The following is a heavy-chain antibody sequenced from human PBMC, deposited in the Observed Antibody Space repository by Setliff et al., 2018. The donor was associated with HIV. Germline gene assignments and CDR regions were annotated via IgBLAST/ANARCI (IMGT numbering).Heavy chain of an antibody. J-gene: IGHJ3*01. CDR3: ARGHRITIFGVLIPRSSEADPFDV. Sequence: SETLSLTCAVCGGSLSDSYWSWIRQSPGKGLEWIGEINHSETTNYNPSLKSRVTISLDTSKNQFSLKLTSVTAADTGVYYCARGHRITIFGVLIPRSSEADPFDVWGQGTMVTVSS. CDR2: INHSETT. V-gene: IGHV4-34*01. D-gene: IGHD3-3*01. CDR1: GGSLSDSY.